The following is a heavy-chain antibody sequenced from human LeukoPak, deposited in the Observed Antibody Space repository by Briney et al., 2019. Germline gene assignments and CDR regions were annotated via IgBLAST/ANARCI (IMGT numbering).Heavy chain of an antibody. Sequence: SETLSLTCAVYGGSFSGYYWSWIRQPPGKGLEWIGEINHSGSTNYNPSLKSRVTISVDTSKNQFSLKLSSVTAADTAVHYCASISIKDYWGQGTLVTVSS. J-gene: IGHJ4*02. CDR1: GGSFSGYY. V-gene: IGHV4-34*01. CDR2: INHSGST. CDR3: ASISIKDY.